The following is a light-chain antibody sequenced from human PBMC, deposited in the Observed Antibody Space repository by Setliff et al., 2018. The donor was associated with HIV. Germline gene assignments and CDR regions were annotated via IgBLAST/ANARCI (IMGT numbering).Light chain of an antibody. CDR2: DVS. J-gene: IGLJ1*01. CDR1: SSDVGHCNY. CDR3: SSYTTSSTYV. Sequence: QSVLIQPASVSGSPGQSITISCTGTSSDVGHCNYVSWYQQHPGKAPKFMIYDVSNRPSGISNRFSGSKSGNPASLTIFGLQAEDEADYYCSSYTTSSTYVFGTGTNVTVL. V-gene: IGLV2-14*03.